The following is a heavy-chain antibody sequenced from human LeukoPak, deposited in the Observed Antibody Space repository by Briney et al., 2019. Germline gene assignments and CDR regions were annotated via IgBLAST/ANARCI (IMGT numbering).Heavy chain of an antibody. J-gene: IGHJ6*03. Sequence: PSETLSLTCTVSGGSISSYYWSWIRQPPGKGLEWIGYIYYSGSTNYNPSLKSRVTMSVDTSKNQFSLKLSSVTAADTAVYYCARDLFNYMDVWGKGTTVTVSS. CDR2: IYYSGST. CDR3: ARDLFNYMDV. CDR1: GGSISSYY. V-gene: IGHV4-59*12. D-gene: IGHD2-21*01.